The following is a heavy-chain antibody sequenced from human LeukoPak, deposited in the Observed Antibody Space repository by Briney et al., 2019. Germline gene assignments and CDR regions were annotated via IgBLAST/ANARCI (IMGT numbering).Heavy chain of an antibody. CDR3: ARVRGSCSGGTCYFDY. V-gene: IGHV3-33*07. CDR2: IWDDGSKK. Sequence: GGSLRLSCVGPGFTFRSYGMFWVRQAPGKGLEWVAIIWDDGSKKYYEDSVRGRFTISRDDSKNTLFLQVNSLRAEDTAVYYCARVRGSCSGGTCYFDYWGQGTLVTVSS. D-gene: IGHD2-15*01. J-gene: IGHJ4*02. CDR1: GFTFRSYG.